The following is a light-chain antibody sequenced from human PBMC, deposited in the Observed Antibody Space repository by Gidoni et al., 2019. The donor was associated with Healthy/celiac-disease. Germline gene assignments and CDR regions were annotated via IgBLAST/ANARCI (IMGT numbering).Light chain of an antibody. CDR2: GAS. CDR1: QRVSSSY. V-gene: IGKV3-20*01. Sequence: DIVLTQSPGPLSLSPGERATLSCRASQRVSSSYLAWYQQKPGQAPRLLIYGASSRATGIPDRFSGSGSGTDFTLTISRLEPEDFAVYYCQQYGSSPPVTFGQGTRLEIK. CDR3: QQYGSSPPVT. J-gene: IGKJ5*01.